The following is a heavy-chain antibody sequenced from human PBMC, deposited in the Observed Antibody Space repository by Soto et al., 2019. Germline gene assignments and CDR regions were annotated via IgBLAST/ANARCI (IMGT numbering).Heavy chain of an antibody. Sequence: QVQLQESGPGLVKPSETLSLTCTVSGGSISSYYWSWIRQPPGKGLEWIGYIYYSGSTKYNPSLKCRVTISVDTSKNQFSLKLSSVTAADTAVYYCARDKVNIGVDGIHYFYGMDVWGQGTTVTVSS. CDR1: GGSISSYY. CDR2: IYYSGST. J-gene: IGHJ6*02. CDR3: ARDKVNIGVDGIHYFYGMDV. D-gene: IGHD6-19*01. V-gene: IGHV4-59*01.